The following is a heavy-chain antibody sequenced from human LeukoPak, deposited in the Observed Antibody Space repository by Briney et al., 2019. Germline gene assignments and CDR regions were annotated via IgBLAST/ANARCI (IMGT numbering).Heavy chain of an antibody. D-gene: IGHD3-9*01. J-gene: IGHJ4*02. Sequence: GESLKISYKGSGYSFTSYWIGWVRQMPGKGLEWMGIIYPGDSDTRYSPSFQGLVTISADKSISTAYLQWSSLKASDTAMYYCARLPLRYFDWLLPFDYWGQGTLVTVSS. CDR2: IYPGDSDT. CDR3: ARLPLRYFDWLLPFDY. V-gene: IGHV5-51*01. CDR1: GYSFTSYW.